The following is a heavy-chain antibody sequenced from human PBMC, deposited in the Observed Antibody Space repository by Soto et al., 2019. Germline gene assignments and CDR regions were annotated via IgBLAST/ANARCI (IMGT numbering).Heavy chain of an antibody. CDR2: TYYRSKWYN. J-gene: IGHJ3*02. D-gene: IGHD3-22*01. CDR3: ARGVAMIVVVNSLDFEAFDI. V-gene: IGHV6-1*01. Sequence: SQTLSLTWAISGDSLSSNSWSWIRQSPSRGLEWLGRTYYRSKWYNDYAISVKSRITINPDTSRTQFSLQLNSVTPEDTAVYYCARGVAMIVVVNSLDFEAFDIWGQGTMVTVSS. CDR1: GDSLSSNS.